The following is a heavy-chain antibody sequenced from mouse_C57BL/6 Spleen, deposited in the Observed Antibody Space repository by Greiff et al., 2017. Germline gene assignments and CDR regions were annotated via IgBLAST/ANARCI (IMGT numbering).Heavy chain of an antibody. CDR3: ARTYAMDY. V-gene: IGHV5-17*01. J-gene: IGHJ4*01. Sequence: EVQLVESGGGLVKPGGSLKLSCAASGFTFSDYGMHWVRQAPEKGLAWVAYISSGSSTIYYADTVKGRFTISRDNAKNTLFLQMTSLRSEDTAMYYCARTYAMDYWGQGTSVTVSS. CDR2: ISSGSSTI. CDR1: GFTFSDYG.